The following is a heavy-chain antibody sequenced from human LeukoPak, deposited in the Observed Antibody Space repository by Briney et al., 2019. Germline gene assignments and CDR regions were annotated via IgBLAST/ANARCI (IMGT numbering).Heavy chain of an antibody. CDR1: GFTFSSYP. CDR3: ASLVDFDY. D-gene: IGHD6-6*01. J-gene: IGHJ4*02. Sequence: SGGSLRLSCAASGFTFSSYPLHWVRQAPGKGLEWVTLISYDGSKIYYADSVKGRFTISRDNSKNTLYLQMNSLRAEDTAVYYCASLVDFDYWGQGTLVTVSS. V-gene: IGHV3-30-3*01. CDR2: ISYDGSKI.